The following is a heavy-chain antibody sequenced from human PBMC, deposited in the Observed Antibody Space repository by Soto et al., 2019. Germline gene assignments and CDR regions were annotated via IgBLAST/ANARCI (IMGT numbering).Heavy chain of an antibody. Sequence: SEALAPPRSGFWGPLDKRGHSRGWLRPPPGKGLEWIGYVYYSVTTNYTPFLKSRVTLSLDKSKNQFSLKMNSVTAADTAVYYCARDVIAPPNYFDPWGQGTLVTVSS. J-gene: IGHJ5*02. CDR1: WGPLDKRGHS. CDR2: VYYSVTT. V-gene: IGHV4-61*08. CDR3: ARDVIAPPNYFDP. D-gene: IGHD4-4*01.